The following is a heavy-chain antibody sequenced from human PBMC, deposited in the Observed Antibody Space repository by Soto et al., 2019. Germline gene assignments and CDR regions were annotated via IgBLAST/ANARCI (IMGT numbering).Heavy chain of an antibody. Sequence: FGPTLVNPTQTLQLTCTFSGFSLSTSGVGVGWIRQSPGKTLEWVTLIFWDNAKRYSPSLKSRLTITKDASKKQVVLTMTNIDPVDTPTYHCARLYSFDSSGYLRPFDYWGQVIVVTFSS. CDR1: GFSLSTSGVG. J-gene: IGHJ4*02. V-gene: IGHV2-5*02. CDR2: IFWDNAK. D-gene: IGHD3-22*01. CDR3: ARLYSFDSSGYLRPFDY.